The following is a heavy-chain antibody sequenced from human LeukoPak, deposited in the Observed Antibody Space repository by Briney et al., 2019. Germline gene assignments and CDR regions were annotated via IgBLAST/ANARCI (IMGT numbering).Heavy chain of an antibody. CDR1: GGSISSGGYY. J-gene: IGHJ3*02. CDR3: ARVRNYDFWSGSFFDI. V-gene: IGHV4-31*03. CDR2: IYYSGST. Sequence: SETLSLTCTVSGGSISSGGYYWSWIRQHPGKGLEWIGYIYYSGSTYYNPSLKSRVTISVDTSKNQFSLKLSSVTAADTAVYYCARVRNYDFWSGSFFDIWGRGTMVTVSS. D-gene: IGHD3-3*01.